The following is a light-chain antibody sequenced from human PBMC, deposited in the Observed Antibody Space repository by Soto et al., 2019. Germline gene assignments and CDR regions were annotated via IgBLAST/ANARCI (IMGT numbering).Light chain of an antibody. CDR1: QSISSY. Sequence: DIQMTQSPSSLSASVGDRVTITCRASQSISSYLNWYQQKPGKAPKRLIYAASSLQRAVPSRLSGRGSGTDFTHTIRSLQPEDFANYYCQQGYSIPGTFGQGTKVEIK. CDR2: AAS. J-gene: IGKJ1*01. CDR3: QQGYSIPGT. V-gene: IGKV1-39*01.